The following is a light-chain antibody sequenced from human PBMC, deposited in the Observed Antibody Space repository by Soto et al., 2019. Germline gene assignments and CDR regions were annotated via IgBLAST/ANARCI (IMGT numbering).Light chain of an antibody. CDR3: QQRANWIT. CDR2: DAS. V-gene: IGKV3-11*01. CDR1: QSVSSY. J-gene: IGKJ5*01. Sequence: EIVLTQSTATLSLSPGERATLSCRASQSVSSYLTWYQQRPGQAPRLLIYDASNSATRIPARFSASGSGTHFTLTITSLEPEDSAVYYCQQRANWITFRPGTRLEIK.